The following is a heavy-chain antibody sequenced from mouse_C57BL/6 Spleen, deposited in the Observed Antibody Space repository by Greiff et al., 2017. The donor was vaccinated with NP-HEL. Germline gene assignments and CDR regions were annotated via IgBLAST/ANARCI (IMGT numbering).Heavy chain of an antibody. D-gene: IGHD3-2*02. CDR2: IDPSDSYT. J-gene: IGHJ2*01. V-gene: IGHV1-69*01. CDR3: ARGTAQALDY. CDR1: GYTFTSYW. Sequence: QVQLQQPGAELVMPGASVKLSCKASGYTFTSYWMHWVKQRPGQGLEWIGEIDPSDSYTNYNQKFKGKSTLTVDKSSSTAYMQLSSLTSEDSAVYYCARGTAQALDYWGQGTTRTVSS.